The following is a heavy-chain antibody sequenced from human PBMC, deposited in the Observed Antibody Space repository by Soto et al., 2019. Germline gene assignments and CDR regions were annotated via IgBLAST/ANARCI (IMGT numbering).Heavy chain of an antibody. J-gene: IGHJ4*02. CDR2: ISSTGSYI. Sequence: SCAASGFTFSKYIMSWVRQAPGNGLEWVSSISSTGSYIYYGDSVQGRFTISRDNAKNSLWLQMSRLRVEDTAVYYCAREPGAPPEAAGEGPDSWGQGTLVTVSS. D-gene: IGHD2-2*01. CDR3: AREPGAPPEAAGEGPDS. CDR1: GFTFSKYI. V-gene: IGHV3-21*01.